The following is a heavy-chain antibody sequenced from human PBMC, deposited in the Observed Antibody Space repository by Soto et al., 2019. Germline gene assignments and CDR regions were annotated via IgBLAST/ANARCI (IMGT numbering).Heavy chain of an antibody. CDR3: AREPTYYYDPHRLDY. D-gene: IGHD3-22*01. V-gene: IGHV1-2*02. J-gene: IGHJ4*02. CDR2: INPNSGGT. Sequence: ASVKVSCKASGYTFTGYYMHWVRQAPGQGLEWMGWINPNSGGTNYAQKFQGRVTMTRDTSISTAYMELSRLRSDDTAVYYCAREPTYYYDPHRLDYWGQGTLVTVS. CDR1: GYTFTGYY.